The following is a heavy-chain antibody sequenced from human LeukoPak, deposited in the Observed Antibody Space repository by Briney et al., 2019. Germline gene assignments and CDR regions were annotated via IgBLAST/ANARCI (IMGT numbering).Heavy chain of an antibody. CDR2: ISSSGSTI. D-gene: IGHD6-19*01. J-gene: IGHJ4*02. CDR3: AGDRRGYSSGCFDY. Sequence: GGSLRLSCAASGFTFSSYEMNWVRQAPGKGLEWVSYISSSGSTIYYADSVKGRFTISRDNAKNSLYLQMNSLRAEDTAVYYCAGDRRGYSSGCFDYWGQGTLVTVSS. V-gene: IGHV3-48*03. CDR1: GFTFSSYE.